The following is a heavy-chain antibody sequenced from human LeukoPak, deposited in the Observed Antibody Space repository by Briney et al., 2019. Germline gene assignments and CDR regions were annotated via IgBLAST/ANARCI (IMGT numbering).Heavy chain of an antibody. CDR1: GYTFTNYG. V-gene: IGHV1-18*01. D-gene: IGHD6-13*01. Sequence: ASVKVSCKASGYTFTNYGISWVRQAPGQGLEWMGWISAYNGNTDYAQNLQGGVTMTTDTLTSTDYMELRSLRSDDTAVYYCARDQSLVAYSSTWFDYWGQGTPVTVSS. CDR2: ISAYNGNT. J-gene: IGHJ4*02. CDR3: ARDQSLVAYSSTWFDY.